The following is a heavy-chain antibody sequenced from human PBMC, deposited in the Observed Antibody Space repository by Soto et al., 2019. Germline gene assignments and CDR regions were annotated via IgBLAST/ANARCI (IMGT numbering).Heavy chain of an antibody. CDR3: VSAVAPPAPPDN. V-gene: IGHV1-69*12. Sequence: QVQLVQSGAEVRQPASSVKVSCKTSGGTFSSYAISWVRQAPGQGLEWMGGIVPIVDTSTYAQKFQGRVTITADESTSTPYRALSTLSYDDTAIYFCVSAVAPPAPPDNGAQGPRAPFPS. CDR1: GGTFSSYA. J-gene: IGHJ4*02. CDR2: IVPIVDTS.